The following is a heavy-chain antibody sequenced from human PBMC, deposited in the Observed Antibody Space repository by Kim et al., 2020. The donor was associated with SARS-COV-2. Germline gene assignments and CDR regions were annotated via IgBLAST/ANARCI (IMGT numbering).Heavy chain of an antibody. D-gene: IGHD2-2*03. CDR1: GGSFSGYY. V-gene: IGHV4-34*01. CDR2: INHSGST. CDR3: ARGRLGLDIVVVPAASSPQRYFDL. Sequence: SETLSLTCAVYGGSFSGYYWSWIRQPPGKGLEWIGEINHSGSTNYNPSLKSRVTISVDTSKNQFSLKLSSVTAADTAVYYCARGRLGLDIVVVPAASSPQRYFDLWGRGTLVTVSS. J-gene: IGHJ2*01.